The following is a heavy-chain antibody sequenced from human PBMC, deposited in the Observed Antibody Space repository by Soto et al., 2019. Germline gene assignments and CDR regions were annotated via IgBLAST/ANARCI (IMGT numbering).Heavy chain of an antibody. J-gene: IGHJ4*02. CDR3: ERGRYGDY. Sequence: QVHLVQSGAEVKKPGASVKVSCKGSGYTFTTYGITWVRQAPGQGLEWMGWISAHNGNTNYAQKLQGRVTVTRDTSTSTAYMYRRSLRSDDTAVYCCERGRYGDYWGQGALVTVSS. CDR2: ISAHNGNT. D-gene: IGHD1-1*01. CDR1: GYTFTTYG. V-gene: IGHV1-18*01.